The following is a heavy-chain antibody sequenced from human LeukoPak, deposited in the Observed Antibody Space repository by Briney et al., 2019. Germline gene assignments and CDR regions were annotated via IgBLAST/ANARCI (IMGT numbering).Heavy chain of an antibody. V-gene: IGHV5-10-1*01. CDR3: ARKDYGDSPLVY. CDR2: IDPSDSYT. Sequence: GESLKISCKGSGYSLTSYWISWVRQMPGKGLEWMGRIDPSDSYTNYSPSFQGHVTISADKSISTAYLQWSSLKASDTAMYYCARKDYGDSPLVYWGQGTLVTVSS. D-gene: IGHD4-17*01. CDR1: GYSLTSYW. J-gene: IGHJ4*02.